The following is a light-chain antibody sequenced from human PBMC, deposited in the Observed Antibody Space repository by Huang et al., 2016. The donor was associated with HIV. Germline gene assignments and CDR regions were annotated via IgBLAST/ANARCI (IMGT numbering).Light chain of an antibody. CDR2: KTS. Sequence: DIQMTQSPSTLSAAIGDRVIITCRASQSVSSWFAWYQQKPGKAPNLLIYKTSTLQSGVPSRFSGSGSGTEFTLTVTSLQPDDLATYYCQQYSDYPYTFGQGTKLEI. J-gene: IGKJ2*01. CDR1: QSVSSW. CDR3: QQYSDYPYT. V-gene: IGKV1-5*03.